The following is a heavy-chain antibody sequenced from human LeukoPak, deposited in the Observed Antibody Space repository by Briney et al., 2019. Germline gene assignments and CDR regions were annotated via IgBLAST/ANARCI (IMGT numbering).Heavy chain of an antibody. CDR1: GGSISSSSYY. Sequence: SETLSLTCTVSGGSISSSSYYWGWIRQPPGKGLEWIGSIYYSGSTYYNPSLKSRVTISVDTSKNQFSLKLSSVTAADTAVYYCARDMSIAARAFDYWGQGTLVTVSS. D-gene: IGHD6-6*01. CDR3: ARDMSIAARAFDY. J-gene: IGHJ4*02. V-gene: IGHV4-39*07. CDR2: IYYSGST.